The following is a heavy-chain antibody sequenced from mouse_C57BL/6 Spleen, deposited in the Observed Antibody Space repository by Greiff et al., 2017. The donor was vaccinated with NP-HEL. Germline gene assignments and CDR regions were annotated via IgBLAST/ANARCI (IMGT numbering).Heavy chain of an antibody. J-gene: IGHJ2*01. D-gene: IGHD1-1*01. CDR3: ARYDTTVVAHFDY. CDR2: IYPRSGNT. CDR1: GYTFTSYG. Sequence: QVQLKQSGAELARPGASVKLSCKASGYTFTSYGISWVKQSTGQGLEWIGEIYPRSGNTYYNEKFKGKATLTADKSSSTAYMELRSLTSEDSAVYFCARYDTTVVAHFDYWGQGTTLTVSS. V-gene: IGHV1-81*01.